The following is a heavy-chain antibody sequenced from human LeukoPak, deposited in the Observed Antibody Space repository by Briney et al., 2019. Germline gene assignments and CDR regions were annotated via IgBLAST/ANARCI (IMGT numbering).Heavy chain of an antibody. CDR1: GVTFSSYG. V-gene: IGHV3-30*03. Sequence: GGSLRLSCAASGVTFSSYGMHWVRQAPGKGLEWVALISSDGNDKLYGDSVKGRFTISRDDSKSTLYPRMNSLRAEDTAVYYCTTKVIRGNSGDDYDDWGQGTLVTVSS. D-gene: IGHD5-12*01. CDR3: TTKVIRGNSGDDYDD. J-gene: IGHJ4*02. CDR2: ISSDGNDK.